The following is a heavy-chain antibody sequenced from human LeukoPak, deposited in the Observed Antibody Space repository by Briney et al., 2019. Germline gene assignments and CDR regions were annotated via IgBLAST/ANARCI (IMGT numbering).Heavy chain of an antibody. CDR3: ARGGWYSSSWSFDY. J-gene: IGHJ4*02. V-gene: IGHV4-59*01. Sequence: SETLSLTCTVSGGSISTYYWSWVRQPPGKGLEWIGYIYYSGGTNYNPSLKSRVTISVDTSKNQFSLKLSSVTAADTAVYYCARGGWYSSSWSFDYWGQGTLVTVSS. D-gene: IGHD6-13*01. CDR1: GGSISTYY. CDR2: IYYSGGT.